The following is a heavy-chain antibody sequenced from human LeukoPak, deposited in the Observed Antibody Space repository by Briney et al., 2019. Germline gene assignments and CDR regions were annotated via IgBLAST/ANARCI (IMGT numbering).Heavy chain of an antibody. CDR2: ISSSSSYI. CDR3: ARGIDDYGDLRLYY. D-gene: IGHD4-17*01. V-gene: IGHV3-21*01. CDR1: GFTFSSCS. Sequence: GGSLRLSCAASGFTFSSCSMNWVRQAPGKGLEWVSSISSSSSYIYYADSVKGRFTISRDNAKNSLYLQMNSLRAEDTAVYYCARGIDDYGDLRLYYWGQGTLVTVSS. J-gene: IGHJ4*02.